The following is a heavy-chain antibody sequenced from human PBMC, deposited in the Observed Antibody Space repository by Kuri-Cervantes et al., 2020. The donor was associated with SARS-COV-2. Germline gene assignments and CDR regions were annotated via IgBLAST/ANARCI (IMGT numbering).Heavy chain of an antibody. CDR3: AGASVRGIIITYHSYGMDV. CDR1: GYTFTGYY. J-gene: IGHJ6*02. CDR2: INPNSGGT. Sequence: ASVKVSCKASGYTFTGYYMHWVRQAPGQGLEWMGWINPNSGGTNYAQKFQGWVTMTRDTSISTAYIELSRRRFDDTAVYYCAGASVRGIIITYHSYGMDVWGQGTTVTVSS. V-gene: IGHV1-2*04. D-gene: IGHD3-10*01.